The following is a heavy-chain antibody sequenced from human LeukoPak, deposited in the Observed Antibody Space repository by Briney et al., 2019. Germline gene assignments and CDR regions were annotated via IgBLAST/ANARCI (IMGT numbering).Heavy chain of an antibody. V-gene: IGHV3-21*01. CDR1: GFTFSSYS. J-gene: IGHJ4*02. Sequence: GGSLRLSCAASGFTFSSYSMNWVRLAPGKGLEWVSSISSSSSYIYYADSVKGRFTISRDNAQNSLYLQMNSLRAEDTAVYYCASRCTSTSCWGVDYWGQGTLVTVSS. CDR3: ASRCTSTSCWGVDY. D-gene: IGHD2-2*01. CDR2: ISSSSSYI.